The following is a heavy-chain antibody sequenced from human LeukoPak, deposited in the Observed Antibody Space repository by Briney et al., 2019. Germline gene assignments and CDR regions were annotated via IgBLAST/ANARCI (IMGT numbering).Heavy chain of an antibody. CDR3: ARVNTMIVYSFDI. J-gene: IGHJ3*02. V-gene: IGHV3-72*01. CDR1: GFTFSDHY. Sequence: PGGSLRLSCAASGFTFSDHYMDWVRQAPGKGLEWVGRTRNKAKSYTTEYAASVKGRFTISRDDSKNSLYLQMNSLKTEDTAVYYCARVNTMIVYSFDIWGQGTMVTVSS. CDR2: TRNKAKSYTT. D-gene: IGHD3-22*01.